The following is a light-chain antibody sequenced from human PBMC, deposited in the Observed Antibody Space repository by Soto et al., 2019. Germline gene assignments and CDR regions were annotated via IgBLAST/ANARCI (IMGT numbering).Light chain of an antibody. Sequence: DIDMTQSPSTLSASVAAIVTSTCRASQTIDSWLAWYQQRPGKPPNLLIYKASTLASGVPSRFSGSGFGTEFTLTINSLQPDDFATYYCQQYHIYSGTFGQGTKVDIK. CDR1: QTIDSW. V-gene: IGKV1-5*03. CDR3: QQYHIYSGT. CDR2: KAS. J-gene: IGKJ1*01.